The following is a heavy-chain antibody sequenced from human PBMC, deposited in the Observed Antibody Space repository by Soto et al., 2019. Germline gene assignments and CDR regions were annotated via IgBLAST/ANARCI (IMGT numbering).Heavy chain of an antibody. J-gene: IGHJ6*02. CDR1: GFTFSSYA. Sequence: PGGSLRISCAASGFTFSSYAMSWVRQAPGKGLQWVSSISGSGGNTYYTDSVKGRFAISRDDSKNTLYLQMSSLRAEDTAVYYCAKEDSNSLGMDAWGQGTTVTVSS. D-gene: IGHD6-6*01. CDR3: AKEDSNSLGMDA. V-gene: IGHV3-23*01. CDR2: ISGSGGNT.